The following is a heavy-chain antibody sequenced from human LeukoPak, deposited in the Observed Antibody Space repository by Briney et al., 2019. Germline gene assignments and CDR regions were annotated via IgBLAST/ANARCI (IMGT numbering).Heavy chain of an antibody. J-gene: IGHJ4*02. Sequence: SETLSLTCAVYGGSFSGYYWSWIRQPPGKGLERIGEINHSGSTNYNPSLKSRVTISVDTSKNQFSLKLSSVTAADTAVYYCARGGDRGVLFDYWGQGTLVTVSS. CDR1: GGSFSGYY. D-gene: IGHD3-10*01. CDR2: INHSGST. CDR3: ARGGDRGVLFDY. V-gene: IGHV4-34*01.